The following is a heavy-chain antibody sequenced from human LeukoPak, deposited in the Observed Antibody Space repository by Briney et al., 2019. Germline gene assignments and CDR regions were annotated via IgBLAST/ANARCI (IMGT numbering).Heavy chain of an antibody. CDR1: GGSISSGSYY. CDR3: VRGHYYDCSGFYCSPMDY. V-gene: IGHV4-61*02. CDR2: IYTSGST. D-gene: IGHD3-22*01. J-gene: IGHJ4*02. Sequence: SQTLSLTCTVSGGSISSGSYYWSWIRQPAGKGLEWIGRIYTSGSTNYDPSLKSRVTISVDTSKNHFSLKLSSVTAADTAVYYCVRGHYYDCSGFYCSPMDYWGQGTLVTVSS.